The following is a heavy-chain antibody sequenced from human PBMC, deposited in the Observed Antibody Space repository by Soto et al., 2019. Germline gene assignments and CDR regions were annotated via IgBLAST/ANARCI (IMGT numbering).Heavy chain of an antibody. CDR2: IVVGSGNT. Sequence: GASVKVSCKASGFTFTSSAVQWVRQARGQRLEWIGWIVVGSGNTNYAQKFQERVTITRDMSTSTAYMELSSLRSEDTAVYYCAAGELLRLGPQSDYWGQGTLVTVSS. D-gene: IGHD3-16*01. CDR3: AAGELLRLGPQSDY. CDR1: GFTFTSSA. V-gene: IGHV1-58*01. J-gene: IGHJ4*02.